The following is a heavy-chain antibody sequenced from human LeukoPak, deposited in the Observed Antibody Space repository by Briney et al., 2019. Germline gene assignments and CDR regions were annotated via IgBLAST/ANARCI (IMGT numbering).Heavy chain of an antibody. D-gene: IGHD3-22*01. CDR1: GFTFSSYA. CDR3: ARDTYYYDSSGVYYYYYMDV. Sequence: GRSLRLSCAASGFTFSSYAMHWVRQAPGMGLEWLAVISYDGSNKFYADSVKGRFTISRDNAKNSLYLQMNSLRAEDTAVYYCARDTYYYDSSGVYYYYYMDVWGNGTTVTVSS. CDR2: ISYDGSNK. J-gene: IGHJ6*03. V-gene: IGHV3-30*04.